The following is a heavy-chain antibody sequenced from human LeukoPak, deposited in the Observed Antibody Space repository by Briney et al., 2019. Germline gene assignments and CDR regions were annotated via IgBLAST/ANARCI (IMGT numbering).Heavy chain of an antibody. V-gene: IGHV1-8*01. CDR3: ARGGYYYDSSGSKNWFDP. CDR2: MNPNSGNT. D-gene: IGHD3-22*01. CDR1: GYTFTSYD. J-gene: IGHJ5*02. Sequence: GASVKVSCKASGYTFTSYDINWVRQATGQGLEWMGWMNPNSGNTGYAQKFQGRVTMTRNTSISTAYMELSSLRSEDTAVYYCARGGYYYDSSGSKNWFDPWGQGTLVTVSS.